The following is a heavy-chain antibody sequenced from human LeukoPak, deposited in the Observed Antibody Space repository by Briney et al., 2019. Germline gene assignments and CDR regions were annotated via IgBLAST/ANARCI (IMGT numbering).Heavy chain of an antibody. V-gene: IGHV1-2*02. J-gene: IGHJ3*02. Sequence: ASVKVSCKASGYTFTGYYIHWVRQAPGQGLEWMGWINPNSGGTNYAQKFQARVTITADESTSTAYMEMSSLRSEDTAVYYCGRVSCGGNCYSLIGTFDIWGQGTMVTVSS. D-gene: IGHD2-15*01. CDR1: GYTFTGYY. CDR2: INPNSGGT. CDR3: GRVSCGGNCYSLIGTFDI.